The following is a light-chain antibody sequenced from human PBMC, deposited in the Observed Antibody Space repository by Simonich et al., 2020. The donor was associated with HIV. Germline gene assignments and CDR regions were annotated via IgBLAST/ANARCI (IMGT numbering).Light chain of an antibody. CDR2: DVI. J-gene: IGLJ3*02. V-gene: IGLV2-14*01. CDR1: TSDVGDYNY. Sequence: QSALTQPASVSGSPGQSITISCTGTTSDVGDYNYVSWYQQHPGKAPKLMIYDVIRRPSGVSNRFSGSKSGNTASLTISGLQAEDVADYYCSSYTSSSTLVFGGGTKLTVL. CDR3: SSYTSSSTLV.